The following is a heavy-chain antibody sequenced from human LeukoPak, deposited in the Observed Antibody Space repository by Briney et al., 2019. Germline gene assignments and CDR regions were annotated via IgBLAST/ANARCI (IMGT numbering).Heavy chain of an antibody. Sequence: ASVKVSCRPFGYTFTSYYIHWVRQAPGQGLEWMGIINPRGDYTTYAQNFQGRVTMTRDTSTSTIYMELSRLRSEDTAVYYCARGGYLVVTAYDAFDIWGQGTMVTVSS. CDR1: GYTFTSYY. V-gene: IGHV1-46*01. CDR3: ARGGYLVVTAYDAFDI. D-gene: IGHD2-21*02. J-gene: IGHJ3*02. CDR2: INPRGDYT.